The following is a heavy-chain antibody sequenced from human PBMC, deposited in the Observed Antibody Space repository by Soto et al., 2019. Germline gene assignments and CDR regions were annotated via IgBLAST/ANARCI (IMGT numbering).Heavy chain of an antibody. D-gene: IGHD2-8*01. CDR2: IYSNGDT. J-gene: IGHJ4*02. V-gene: IGHV3-53*02. CDR1: GFSVGSNY. CDR3: ARKSDSSPVPEADGV. Sequence: EVQLVETGGGLIQPGGSLRLSCAASGFSVGSNYMTWVRQSPGKGLEWVSLIYSNGDTDYADSVKGRFSTSRDNFKNTLYLQMNNLRAEDTAVYPCARKSDSSPVPEADGVWGRGTLVTVSS.